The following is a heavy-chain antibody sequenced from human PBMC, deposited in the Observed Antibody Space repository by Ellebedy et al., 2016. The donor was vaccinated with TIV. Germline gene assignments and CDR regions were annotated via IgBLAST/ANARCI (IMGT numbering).Heavy chain of an antibody. CDR3: ARAGNYDQLSPSGGY. J-gene: IGHJ4*02. Sequence: GESLKISCAASGFTFSSYSMNWVRQAPGKGLEWISFIGSSSSTIYYADSVKGRFTISRDNAKNSLFLQMDSLRAEDTAAYFCARAGNYDQLSPSGGYWGQGTLVTVSS. CDR2: IGSSSSTI. CDR1: GFTFSSYS. D-gene: IGHD3-22*01. V-gene: IGHV3-48*04.